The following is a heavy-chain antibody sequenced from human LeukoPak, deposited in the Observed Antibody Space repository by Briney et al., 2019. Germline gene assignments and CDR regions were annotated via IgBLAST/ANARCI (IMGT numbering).Heavy chain of an antibody. Sequence: GESLKISCKGSGYSFTSYWIGWVRQMPGKGLEWMGIIYPGDSDTRYRPSFQGQVTISADKSISTAYLQWSSLKASDTAMYYCARQTRDGSGSRGYSFDFWGQGTLVTVSS. V-gene: IGHV5-51*01. CDR2: IYPGDSDT. CDR1: GYSFTSYW. D-gene: IGHD3-10*01. CDR3: ARQTRDGSGSRGYSFDF. J-gene: IGHJ4*02.